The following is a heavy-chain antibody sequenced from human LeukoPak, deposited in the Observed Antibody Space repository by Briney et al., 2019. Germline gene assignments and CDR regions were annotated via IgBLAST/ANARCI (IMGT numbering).Heavy chain of an antibody. V-gene: IGHV3-49*04. J-gene: IGHJ4*02. CDR1: GFTFGDYA. CDR2: IRSKAYGGTT. D-gene: IGHD3-3*01. Sequence: GGSLRLSCTASGFTFGDYAMSWVRQAPGKGLEWVGFIRSKAYGGTTEYAASVKGRFTISRDDSKSIAYLQMNSLKTEDTAVYYCTREDDYDFWSGYSRSALGAYWGQGTLVTVSS. CDR3: TREDDYDFWSGYSRSALGAY.